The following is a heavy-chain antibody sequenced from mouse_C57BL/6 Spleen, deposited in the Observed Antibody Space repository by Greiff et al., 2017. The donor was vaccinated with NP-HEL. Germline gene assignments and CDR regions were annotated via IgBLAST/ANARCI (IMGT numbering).Heavy chain of an antibody. CDR3: ARGDGYYLYYAMDY. D-gene: IGHD2-3*01. V-gene: IGHV1-82*01. CDR2: IYPGDGDT. Sequence: VQLQESGPELVKPGASVKISCKASGYAFSSSWMNWVQQRPGKGLEWIGRIYPGDGDTNYNGKFKGKATLTADKSSSTAYMQLSSLTSEDSAVYFCARGDGYYLYYAMDYWGQGTSVTVSS. CDR1: GYAFSSSW. J-gene: IGHJ4*01.